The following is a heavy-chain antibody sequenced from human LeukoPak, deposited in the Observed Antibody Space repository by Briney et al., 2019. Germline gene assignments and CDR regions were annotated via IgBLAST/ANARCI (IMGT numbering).Heavy chain of an antibody. CDR3: ARDPGYCSGGSCSHYYYYYMDV. CDR2: INPNSGGT. D-gene: IGHD2-15*01. CDR1: GYTFTSYD. J-gene: IGHJ6*03. V-gene: IGHV1-2*02. Sequence: ASVKVSCKTSGYTFTSYDINWVRQASGQGLEWMGWINPNSGGTNYAQKFQGRVTMTRDTSISTAYMELSRLRSDDTAVYYCARDPGYCSGGSCSHYYYYYMDVWGKGTTVTISS.